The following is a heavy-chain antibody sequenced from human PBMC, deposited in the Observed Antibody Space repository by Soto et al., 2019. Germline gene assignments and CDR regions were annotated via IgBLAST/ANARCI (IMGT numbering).Heavy chain of an antibody. D-gene: IGHD3-22*01. J-gene: IGHJ4*02. CDR3: ARYRYYYDSSGYSNNRYFDY. CDR2: IYYSGST. CDR1: GGSISSGGYY. Sequence: SETLSLTCTVSGGSISSGGYYWSWIRQHPGKGLEWIGYIYYSGSTYYNPSLKSRVTISVDTSKNQFSLKLSSVTAADTAVYYCARYRYYYDSSGYSNNRYFDYWGQGTLVNVSS. V-gene: IGHV4-31*03.